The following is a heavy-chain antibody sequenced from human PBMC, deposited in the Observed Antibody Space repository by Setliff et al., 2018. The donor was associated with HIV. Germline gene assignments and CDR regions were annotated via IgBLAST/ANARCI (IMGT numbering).Heavy chain of an antibody. CDR1: GDSISSYF. D-gene: IGHD6-19*01. V-gene: IGHV4-4*09. CDR3: ARRDSSGWYYFDY. Sequence: PSETLSLTCTVSGDSISSYFWSWIRQPPGKGLEWIGYIYTSGSTNYNPSLKSRVTISVDTSKNQLSLKLSSVTAADTAVYYCARRDSSGWYYFDYWGQGTLVTVSS. CDR2: IYTSGST. J-gene: IGHJ4*02.